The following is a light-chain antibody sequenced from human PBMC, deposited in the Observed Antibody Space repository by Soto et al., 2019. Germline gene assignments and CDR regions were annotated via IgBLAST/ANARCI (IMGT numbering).Light chain of an antibody. CDR3: HVWDISSAHVI. CDR1: NIGSKS. CDR2: YDS. J-gene: IGLJ2*01. Sequence: SYELTQPPSVSVAPGQTARVACGGSNIGSKSVHWYQQKPGHAPVLVMYYDSDRPSGIPERFSGSNSGNTATLTISRVEAGDEADYYCHVWDISSAHVIFGGGTKLTVL. V-gene: IGLV3-21*01.